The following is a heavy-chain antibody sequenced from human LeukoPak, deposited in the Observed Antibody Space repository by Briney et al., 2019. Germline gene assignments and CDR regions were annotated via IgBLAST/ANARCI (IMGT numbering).Heavy chain of an antibody. Sequence: PSGTLSLTCAVSGDSISRSIRWTWVRQPPGKGLEWIGEISLSGSTNYNPSLRSRVTISLDKSNNQFSLKLTSVTAADTAVYYCASRWVLTGEPYWGQGTLVTVSS. CDR3: ASRWVLTGEPY. J-gene: IGHJ4*02. CDR2: ISLSGST. D-gene: IGHD7-27*01. V-gene: IGHV4-4*02. CDR1: GDSISRSIR.